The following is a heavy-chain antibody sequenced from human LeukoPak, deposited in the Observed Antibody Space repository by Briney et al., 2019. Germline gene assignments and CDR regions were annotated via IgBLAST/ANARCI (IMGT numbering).Heavy chain of an antibody. D-gene: IGHD6-6*01. V-gene: IGHV4-39*01. CDR3: ASTLDGHFDF. Sequence: SETLSLTCTVSGGSITSSSYYWGRIRQPPGKGLEWIGSIYYSGSTSSNPSLKSRVTMSVDTSKNQFSLKLNSVTAADTAVYYCASTLDGHFDFWGQGTLVTVSS. CDR2: IYYSGST. J-gene: IGHJ4*02. CDR1: GGSITSSSYY.